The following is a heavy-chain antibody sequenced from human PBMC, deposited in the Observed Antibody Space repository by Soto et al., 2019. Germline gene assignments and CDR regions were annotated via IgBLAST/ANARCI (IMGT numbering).Heavy chain of an antibody. Sequence: SVKVSCKASGGTFSSYAISCVRQAPGQGLEWMGGIIPIFGTANYAQKFQGRVTITADKSTSTAYMELSSLRSEDTAVYYCARDQGQIVVVSYYYYGMDVWGQGTTVTVSS. CDR2: IIPIFGTA. V-gene: IGHV1-69*06. CDR3: ARDQGQIVVVSYYYYGMDV. J-gene: IGHJ6*02. D-gene: IGHD3-22*01. CDR1: GGTFSSYA.